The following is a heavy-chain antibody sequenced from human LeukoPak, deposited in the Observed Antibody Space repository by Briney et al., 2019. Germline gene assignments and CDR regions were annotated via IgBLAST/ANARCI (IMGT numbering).Heavy chain of an antibody. D-gene: IGHD3-10*01. CDR2: ISPDGSVT. CDR3: VSDSELRSGGDS. V-gene: IGHV3-74*01. CDR1: GFNLRTFW. Sequence: GGSLRLSCAASGFNLRTFWIHWIRQDAGGRLVWVSRISPDGSVTTYTASVKGRFAISRDNAKNTLYLEMNSLRADDAAIYYCVSDSELRSGGDSWGQGTPVTVSS. J-gene: IGHJ4*02.